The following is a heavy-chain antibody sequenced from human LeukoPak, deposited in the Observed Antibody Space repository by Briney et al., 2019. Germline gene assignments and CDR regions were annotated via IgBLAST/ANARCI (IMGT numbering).Heavy chain of an antibody. V-gene: IGHV3-74*01. CDR2: INTDGSST. Sequence: GGPLRLSCAASGFTFSRYWMHWGRQAPGKGVGWVSGINTDGSSTSYVHSLKGPFTISRDNAKNTLYLQMNSLRAEDTAVYYCAKDFRVINVILIGYPFDYWGQGTLLTVSS. CDR1: GFTFSRYW. J-gene: IGHJ4*02. CDR3: AKDFRVINVILIGYPFDY. D-gene: IGHD3-9*01.